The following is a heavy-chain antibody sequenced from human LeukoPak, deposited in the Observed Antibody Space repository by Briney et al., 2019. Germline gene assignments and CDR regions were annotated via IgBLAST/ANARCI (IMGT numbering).Heavy chain of an antibody. Sequence: PSETLSLTCTVSGYSISSGYYWGWIRQPPGKGLEWIGSIYHSGSTYYNPSLKSRVTISVDTSKNQFSLKLSSVTAADTAVYYCARGSSITIFGVVPPFVFDPWGQGTLVTVSS. CDR1: GYSISSGYY. V-gene: IGHV4-38-2*02. CDR2: IYHSGST. CDR3: ARGSSITIFGVVPPFVFDP. J-gene: IGHJ5*02. D-gene: IGHD3-3*01.